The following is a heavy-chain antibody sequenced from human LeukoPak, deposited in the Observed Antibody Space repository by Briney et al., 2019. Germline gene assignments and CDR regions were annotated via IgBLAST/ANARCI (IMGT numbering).Heavy chain of an antibody. D-gene: IGHD5-18*01. V-gene: IGHV3-21*01. CDR3: ASGGRYSYVSLFDY. Sequence: PGGSLRLSCAASGFTFSSYSMNWVRQAPGKGLEWVSSISSSSSSYIYYADSVKGRFTISRDNAKNSLYLQMNSLRAEDTAVYYCASGGRYSYVSLFDYWGQGTLVTVSS. CDR1: GFTFSSYS. CDR2: ISSSSSSYI. J-gene: IGHJ4*02.